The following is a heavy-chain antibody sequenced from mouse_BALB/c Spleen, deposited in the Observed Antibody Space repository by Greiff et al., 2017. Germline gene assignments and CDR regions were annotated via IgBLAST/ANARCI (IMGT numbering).Heavy chain of an antibody. CDR2: ISYSGST. V-gene: IGHV3-8*02. Sequence: EVQVVESGPSLVKPSQTLSLTCSVTGDSITSGYWNWIRKFPGNKLEYMGYISYSGSTYYNPSLKSRISITRDTSKNQYYLQLNSVTTEDTATYYCAEGDYDVSAWFAYWGQGTLVTVSA. J-gene: IGHJ3*01. CDR3: AEGDYDVSAWFAY. CDR1: GDSITSGY. D-gene: IGHD2-4*01.